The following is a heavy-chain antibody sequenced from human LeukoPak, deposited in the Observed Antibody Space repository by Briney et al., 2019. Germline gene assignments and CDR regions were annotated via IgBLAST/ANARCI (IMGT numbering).Heavy chain of an antibody. CDR1: GGSFSGYY. V-gene: IGHV4-59*08. CDR2: IFSSGST. D-gene: IGHD2/OR15-2a*01. CDR3: ARLTKFLTTYYPTP. J-gene: IGHJ5*02. Sequence: PSETLSLTCAVYGGSFSGYYWSWIRQPPGKGLEWVGYIFSSGSTNYNPSLKSRVTISLDTSKSQFSLKLISVTASDTAVYYCARLTKFLTTYYPTPWGQGTLVTVSS.